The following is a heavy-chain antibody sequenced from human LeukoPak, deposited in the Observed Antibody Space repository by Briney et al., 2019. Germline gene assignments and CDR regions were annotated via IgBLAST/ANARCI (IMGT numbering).Heavy chain of an antibody. Sequence: GASVKVSCKASGYTFTSYDINWVRQATGQELEWMGWMNPNSGNTGYAQKFQGRVTMTRNTSISTAYMELSSLRSEDTAVYYCARGSSLYGRYDYWGQGTLVTVSS. CDR1: GYTFTSYD. J-gene: IGHJ4*02. D-gene: IGHD2-8*01. V-gene: IGHV1-8*01. CDR2: MNPNSGNT. CDR3: ARGSSLYGRYDY.